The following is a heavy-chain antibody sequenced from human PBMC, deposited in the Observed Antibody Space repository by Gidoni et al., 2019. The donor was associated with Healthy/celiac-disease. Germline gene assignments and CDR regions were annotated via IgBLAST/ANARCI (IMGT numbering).Heavy chain of an antibody. CDR1: GGSISSSSYY. D-gene: IGHD3-16*02. CDR2: IYYSGST. Sequence: QLQLQESGPGLVKPSETLSLTCTVPGGSISSSSYYWGWIRQPPGKGLEWIGSIYYSGSTYYNPSLKSRVTISVDTSKNQFSLKLSSVTAADTAVYYCARQSWVIPYYFDYWGQGTLVTVSS. V-gene: IGHV4-39*01. J-gene: IGHJ4*02. CDR3: ARQSWVIPYYFDY.